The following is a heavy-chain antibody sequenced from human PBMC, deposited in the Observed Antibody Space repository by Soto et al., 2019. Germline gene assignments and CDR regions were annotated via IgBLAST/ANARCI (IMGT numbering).Heavy chain of an antibody. CDR1: GFSLSTSGVA. CDR3: AHSPQSGSFDY. Sequence: QITLKESGPTLVKPTQTLTLTCTFSGFSLSTSGVAVGWIRQPPAKALEWLALLYWNDDKRYSPSLKSRLTITKDTSKTKVVLTTTNVDPVDTATYYRAHSPQSGSFDYWGQGTLVTVSS. CDR2: LYWNDDK. D-gene: IGHD1-26*01. V-gene: IGHV2-5*01. J-gene: IGHJ4*02.